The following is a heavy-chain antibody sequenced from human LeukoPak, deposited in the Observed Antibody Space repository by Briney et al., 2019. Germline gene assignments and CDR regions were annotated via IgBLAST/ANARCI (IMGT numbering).Heavy chain of an antibody. CDR2: ISSSGSYI. D-gene: IGHD1-14*01. Sequence: ETLSLTCTVSNGSISSDTYFWSWIRQPAGKGLEWVSSISSSGSYIYYADSVKGRFTISRDNAKNSLYLQMNSLRAEDTAVYYCARVGPWVNPDYYYYYMDVWGKGTTVTVSS. CDR3: ARVGPWVNPDYYYYYMDV. J-gene: IGHJ6*03. CDR1: NGSISSDTYF. V-gene: IGHV3-21*01.